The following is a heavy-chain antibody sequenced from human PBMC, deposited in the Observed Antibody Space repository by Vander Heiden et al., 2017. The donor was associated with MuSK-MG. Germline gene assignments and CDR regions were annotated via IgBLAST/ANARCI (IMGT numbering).Heavy chain of an antibody. V-gene: IGHV1-46*01. CDR1: GYTFTSYY. CDR2: INPSGGST. CDR3: ARDPLTPCPGGDCFQSGAFDI. J-gene: IGHJ3*02. D-gene: IGHD2-21*01. Sequence: QVQLVQSGAEVKKPGASVKVSCKASGYTFTSYYMHWVRQAPGQGLEWMGIINPSGGSTSYAQKFQGRVTMTRDTSTSTVYMELSSLRSEDTAVYYCARDPLTPCPGGDCFQSGAFDIWGQGTMVTVSS.